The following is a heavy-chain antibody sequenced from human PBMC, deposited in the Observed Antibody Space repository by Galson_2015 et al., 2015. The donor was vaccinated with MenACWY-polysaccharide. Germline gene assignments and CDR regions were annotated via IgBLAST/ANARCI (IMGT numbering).Heavy chain of an antibody. CDR2: INSDASST. D-gene: IGHD3-10*01. CDR3: VGPPGRGGTGAYGMDA. J-gene: IGHJ6*02. CDR1: GLTFSNNW. V-gene: IGHV3-74*01. Sequence: SLRLSCAASGLTFSNNWIHWVRQAPGKGLVWVSRINSDASSTAYADSVKGRFTISRDNAKNMLYLQMNSLRVEDTAVYYCVGPPGRGGTGAYGMDAWGQGTTVTVSS.